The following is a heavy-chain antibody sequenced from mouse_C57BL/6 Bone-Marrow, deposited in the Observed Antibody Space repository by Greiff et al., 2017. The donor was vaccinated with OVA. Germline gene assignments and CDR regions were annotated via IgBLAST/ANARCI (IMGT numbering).Heavy chain of an antibody. CDR2: FYPGSGST. Sequence: QVQLQQPGAELVKPGASVKLSCKASGYTFTGYWMHWVKQRPGQGLEWIGWFYPGSGSTNYNEKFKGKATLTVDKSSSTAYMQLSSLTSEDSAVYVCARRESYWYGYWGQGTLVTVSA. CDR3: ARRESYWYGY. V-gene: IGHV1-55*01. J-gene: IGHJ3*01. D-gene: IGHD1-1*01. CDR1: GYTFTGYW.